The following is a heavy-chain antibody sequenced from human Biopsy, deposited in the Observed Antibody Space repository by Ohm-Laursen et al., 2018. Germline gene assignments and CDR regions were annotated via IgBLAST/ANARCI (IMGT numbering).Heavy chain of an antibody. D-gene: IGHD3-22*01. CDR2: VSYTGST. CDR1: GGSLSTYY. V-gene: IGHV4-59*01. Sequence: TLSLTCTVSGGSLSTYYWSWIRQPPGKGLEWIGYVSYTGSTDYNPSLQSRVTISVDTSKNHFSLRLRSVTPADTAIYYCARDRGYYSDRTVPGYFDLWGRGTLVTVSS. J-gene: IGHJ2*01. CDR3: ARDRGYYSDRTVPGYFDL.